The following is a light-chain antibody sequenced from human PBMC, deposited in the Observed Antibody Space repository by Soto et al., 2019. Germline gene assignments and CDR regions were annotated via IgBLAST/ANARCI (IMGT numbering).Light chain of an antibody. Sequence: QSALTQPASVSGSPGQSITISCTGTSSDVGGYNYVSWYQQHPGKAPKLMIYEVSNRPSGVSNRFSGSKSGNTASLTISGLPAEHEAVYYCSSYTSSSPYVCGTGTKLTVL. V-gene: IGLV2-14*01. CDR2: EVS. CDR1: SSDVGGYNY. J-gene: IGLJ1*01. CDR3: SSYTSSSPYV.